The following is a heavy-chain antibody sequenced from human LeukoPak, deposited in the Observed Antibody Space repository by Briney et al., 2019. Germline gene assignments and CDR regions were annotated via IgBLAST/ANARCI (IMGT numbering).Heavy chain of an antibody. D-gene: IGHD3-10*01. J-gene: IGHJ6*02. Sequence: GGSLRLSCAASGFTFSIYWMSWVRQAPGKGLEWVANIKQDGSEKYYVDSVKGRFTISRDNAKNSLYLQMNSLRAEDTAVYYCARDRITMVRGVFGRSIYYYGMDVWGQGTTVTVSS. CDR2: IKQDGSEK. V-gene: IGHV3-7*01. CDR3: ARDRITMVRGVFGRSIYYYGMDV. CDR1: GFTFSIYW.